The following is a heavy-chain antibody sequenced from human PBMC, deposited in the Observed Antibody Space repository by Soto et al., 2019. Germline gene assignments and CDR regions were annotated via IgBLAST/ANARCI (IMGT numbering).Heavy chain of an antibody. CDR2: IYDSGST. D-gene: IGHD2-15*01. V-gene: IGHV4-59*01. J-gene: IGHJ5*02. CDR1: GDSISSYY. Sequence: QVQLQESGPGLVKPSETLSLTCTVSGDSISSYYWSWIRQPPGKGLEWIGYIYDSGSTNYNPSLKSRVTISADTSKNQFSLKLSSVTAADTAVYYCARDRATGWYNRFDPWGQGTLVTVSS. CDR3: ARDRATGWYNRFDP.